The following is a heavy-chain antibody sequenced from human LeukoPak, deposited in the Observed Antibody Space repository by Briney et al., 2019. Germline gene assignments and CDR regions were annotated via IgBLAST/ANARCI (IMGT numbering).Heavy chain of an antibody. J-gene: IGHJ4*02. CDR1: GGSFSGYY. CDR2: INHSGST. D-gene: IGHD6-13*01. Sequence: SETLSLTCAVYGGSFSGYYWSWIRQPPGKGLEWIGEINHSGSTNYNPSLKSRVTISVDTSKNQFSLKLSSVTVADTAVYYCAGYKYSSSMGYWGQGTLVTVSS. V-gene: IGHV4-34*01. CDR3: AGYKYSSSMGY.